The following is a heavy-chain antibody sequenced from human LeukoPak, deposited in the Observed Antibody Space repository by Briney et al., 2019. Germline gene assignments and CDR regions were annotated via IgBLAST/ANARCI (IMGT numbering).Heavy chain of an antibody. CDR3: ARVQLIGGARFDY. CDR1: GGSISSSSYY. Sequence: SETLSLTCTVSGGSISSSSYYWGWIRQPPGKGLEWIGSIYYSGSTYYNPSLKSRVTISVDTSKNQFSLKLSSVTAADTAVYYCARVQLIGGARFDYWGQGTLVTVSS. D-gene: IGHD1-1*01. J-gene: IGHJ4*02. V-gene: IGHV4-39*07. CDR2: IYYSGST.